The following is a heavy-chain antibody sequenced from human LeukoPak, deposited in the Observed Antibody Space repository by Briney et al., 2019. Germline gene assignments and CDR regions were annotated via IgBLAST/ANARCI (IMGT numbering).Heavy chain of an antibody. CDR2: TYPVGDFT. J-gene: IGHJ3*01. V-gene: IGHV1-46*01. Sequence: ASVKVSCKSSGYTFTDYHIHWVRQAPGQGLEWMGITYPVGDFTDSAQKFQGRVTMTSDTPTNTFYMELSGLRFDDTAVYYCARDQWGPDGLWGQGTMVTVSS. D-gene: IGHD5-24*01. CDR3: ARDQWGPDGL. CDR1: GYTFTDYH.